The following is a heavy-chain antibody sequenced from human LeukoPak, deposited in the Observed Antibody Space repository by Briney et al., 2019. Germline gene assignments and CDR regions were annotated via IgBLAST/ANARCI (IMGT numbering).Heavy chain of an antibody. J-gene: IGHJ4*02. Sequence: LSLTCAVYGGSFSGHYWSWIRQPPGKGLEWVSYISNGETIYYADSIKGRFTISRDNAKNSLYLQMNSLRAEDTAVYYCARGDSSGYFYTRNFDYWGQGTLVTVSS. D-gene: IGHD3-22*01. V-gene: IGHV3-11*04. CDR2: ISNGETI. CDR3: ARGDSSGYFYTRNFDY. CDR1: GGSFSGHY.